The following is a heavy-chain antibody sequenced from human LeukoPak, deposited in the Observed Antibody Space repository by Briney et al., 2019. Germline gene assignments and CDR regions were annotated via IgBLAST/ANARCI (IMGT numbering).Heavy chain of an antibody. D-gene: IGHD3-22*01. CDR3: AKDRYYYDSSGDYRAQFFDF. Sequence: GGSLRLSCAASGFTFSGYAMSWVRQAPGKGLEWVSAISGSGGSTNYADSVKGRFTISRDNSKNTLYLQMNSLRAEDTAVYYCAKDRYYYDSSGDYRAQFFDFWGQGTLVTVSS. V-gene: IGHV3-23*01. CDR2: ISGSGGST. CDR1: GFTFSGYA. J-gene: IGHJ4*02.